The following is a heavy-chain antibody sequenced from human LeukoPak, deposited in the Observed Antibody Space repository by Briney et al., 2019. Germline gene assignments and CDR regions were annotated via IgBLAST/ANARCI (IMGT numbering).Heavy chain of an antibody. V-gene: IGHV4-59*01. CDR2: IYYSGST. Sequence: SETLSLTCTVSGGSISSYYWSWIRQPPGEGLEWIGYIYYSGSTNYNPSLKSRVTISVDTSKNQFSLKLSSVTAADTAVYYCARTRWAYGAPRQLERRSYYYYYYMDVWGKGTTVTVSS. CDR1: GGSISSYY. D-gene: IGHD4-17*01. J-gene: IGHJ6*03. CDR3: ARTRWAYGAPRQLERRSYYYYYYMDV.